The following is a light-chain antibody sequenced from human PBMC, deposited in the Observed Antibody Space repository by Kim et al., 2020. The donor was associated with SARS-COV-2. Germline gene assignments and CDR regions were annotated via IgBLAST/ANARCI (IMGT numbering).Light chain of an antibody. V-gene: IGKV1-27*01. Sequence: SASVGDRVTITCRASQDMANSLAWYQQKPGKVPKVLIYAASTLQSGVPSRFSGSGSGTEFTLTIGSLQTEDVATYYCQKYNSAPWTFGPGPRWIS. CDR2: AAS. CDR1: QDMANS. CDR3: QKYNSAPWT. J-gene: IGKJ1*01.